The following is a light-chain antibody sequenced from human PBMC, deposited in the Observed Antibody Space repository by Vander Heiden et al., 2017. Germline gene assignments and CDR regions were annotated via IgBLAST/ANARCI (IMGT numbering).Light chain of an antibody. CDR3: QQYNNWPLYT. CDR2: GAS. V-gene: IGKV3-15*01. J-gene: IGKJ2*01. Sequence: EIVMTQSPATLSVSPAARATLSCRASQRVSSNLAWYQQNPGQAPRLLIYGASTRATGIPARFSGSGSGTEFTLTISSLQSEDFAVYYCQQYNNWPLYTFGQGTKLEIK. CDR1: QRVSSN.